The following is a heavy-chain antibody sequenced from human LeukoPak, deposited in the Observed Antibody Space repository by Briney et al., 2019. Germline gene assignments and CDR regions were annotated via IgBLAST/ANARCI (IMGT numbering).Heavy chain of an antibody. CDR2: IYSGGST. CDR1: GFTVSSNY. Sequence: GGSLRLSCAASGFTVSSNYMSWVRQAPGKGLEWVSVIYSGGSTYYADSVKGRFTISRDNSKNTLYLQMNSLGAEDTAVYYCARAVCADTAMGCFDYWGQGTLVTVSS. D-gene: IGHD5-18*01. V-gene: IGHV3-66*01. CDR3: ARAVCADTAMGCFDY. J-gene: IGHJ4*02.